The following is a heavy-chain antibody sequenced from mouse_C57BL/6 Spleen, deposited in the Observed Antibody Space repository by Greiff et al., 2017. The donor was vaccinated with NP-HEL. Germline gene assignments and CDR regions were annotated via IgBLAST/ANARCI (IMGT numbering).Heavy chain of an antibody. V-gene: IGHV1-53*01. D-gene: IGHD2-1*01. J-gene: IGHJ4*01. CDR1: GYTFTSYW. CDR2: INPSNGGT. Sequence: QVQLQQPGTELVKPGASVKLSCKASGYTFTSYWMHWVQQRPGQGLEWIGNINPSNGGTNYNEKFKSKATLTVDKSSSTDYMQLSSLTSEDSAVYYCAREGLYGNTLYYAMDYWGQGTSVTVSS. CDR3: AREGLYGNTLYYAMDY.